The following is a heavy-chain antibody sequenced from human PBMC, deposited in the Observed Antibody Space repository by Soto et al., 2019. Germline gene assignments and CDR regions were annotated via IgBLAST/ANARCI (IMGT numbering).Heavy chain of an antibody. CDR1: GYTFTSYG. V-gene: IGHV1-18*01. CDR2: ISAYNGNT. D-gene: IGHD1-26*01. CDR3: ARDLGGSYYAPGDY. Sequence: QVQLVQSGAEVKKPGASVKVSCKASGYTFTSYGISWVRQAPGQGLEWMGWISAYNGNTKYAQKFQGRVTMTTDTSASTAYMERRSLKSDDRAMYYCARDLGGSYYAPGDYWGQGTLVTVSS. J-gene: IGHJ4*02.